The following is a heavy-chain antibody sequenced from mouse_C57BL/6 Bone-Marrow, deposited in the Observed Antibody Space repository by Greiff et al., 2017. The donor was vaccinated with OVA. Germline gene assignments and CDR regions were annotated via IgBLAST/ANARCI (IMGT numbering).Heavy chain of an antibody. CDR3: ARCDGYYYYYAMDY. CDR1: GFTFSSYA. D-gene: IGHD2-3*01. Sequence: EVMLVESGGGLVKPGGSLKLSCAASGFTFSSYAMSWVRQTPEKRLEWVATISDGGSYTYYPDNVKGRFTISRDNAKNNLYLQMSHLKSEDTAMYYCARCDGYYYYYAMDYWGQGTSVTVSS. CDR2: ISDGGSYT. J-gene: IGHJ4*01. V-gene: IGHV5-4*03.